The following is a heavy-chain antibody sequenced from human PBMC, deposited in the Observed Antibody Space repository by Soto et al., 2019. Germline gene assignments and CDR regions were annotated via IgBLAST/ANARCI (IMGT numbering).Heavy chain of an antibody. CDR3: ASLRIAARPDVYFDY. J-gene: IGHJ4*02. Sequence: QVQLVQSGAEVKKPGSSVKVSCKASGGTFSSYAISWVRQAPGQGLEWMGGIIPIFGTANYAQKFQGRVTMTADEATSTAYMELRSLRSEDTAVYYCASLRIAARPDVYFDYWGQGTVVTVSS. CDR2: IIPIFGTA. V-gene: IGHV1-69*01. D-gene: IGHD6-6*01. CDR1: GGTFSSYA.